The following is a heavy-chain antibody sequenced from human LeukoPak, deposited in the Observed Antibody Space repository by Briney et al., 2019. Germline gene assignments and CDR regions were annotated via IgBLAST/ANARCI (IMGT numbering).Heavy chain of an antibody. CDR2: IRSKANSYAT. J-gene: IGHJ6*02. CDR3: TRHVNDYVWGRYYYGMDV. CDR1: GFTFSSYA. V-gene: IGHV3-73*01. Sequence: GGSLRLSCAASGFTFSSYAMSWVRQASGKGLEWVGRIRSKANSYATAYAASVKGRFTISRDDSKNTAYLQMNSLKTEDTAVYYCTRHVNDYVWGRYYYGMDVWGQGTTVTVSS. D-gene: IGHD3-16*01.